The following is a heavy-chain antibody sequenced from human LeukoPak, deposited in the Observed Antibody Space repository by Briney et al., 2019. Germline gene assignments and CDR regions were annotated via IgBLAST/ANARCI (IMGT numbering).Heavy chain of an antibody. V-gene: IGHV3-9*01. D-gene: IGHD6-19*01. CDR3: AKDILAVAGGGFDY. Sequence: PGGSLRLSCAASGFTFDDYAMHWVRQAPGKGLEWVSGISWNSGSIGYADSVKGRFTISRDNAKNSLYLQMNSLRAEDTALYYCAKDILAVAGGGFDYWGQGTLVTVSS. CDR1: GFTFDDYA. CDR2: ISWNSGSI. J-gene: IGHJ4*02.